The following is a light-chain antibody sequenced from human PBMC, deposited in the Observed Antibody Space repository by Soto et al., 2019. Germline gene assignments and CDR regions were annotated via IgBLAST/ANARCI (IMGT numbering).Light chain of an antibody. V-gene: IGKV1-33*01. CDR2: DVS. CDR1: HDINNY. CDR3: QQYDQMHVT. Sequence: DIQMTQSPSSLSAFVGDRVTITCQASHDINNYLNWYQHKPGKAPKLLIYDVSRLDTGVPPRFSGSQSGADFLLSISSRQPEDIATYNCQQYDQMHVTRGGGTKVEIK. J-gene: IGKJ4*02.